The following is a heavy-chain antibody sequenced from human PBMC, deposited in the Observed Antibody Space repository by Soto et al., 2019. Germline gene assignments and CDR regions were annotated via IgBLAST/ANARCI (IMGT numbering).Heavy chain of an antibody. CDR1: GYTFTSYG. D-gene: IGHD6-19*01. J-gene: IGHJ4*02. Sequence: GASVKVSCKASGYTFTSYGISWVRQAPGQGLEWMGWISAYSGNTNYAQKLQGRVTMTTDTSTSTAYMELRSLRSDDTAVYYCAREGMWYSSGWYLDYWGQGTLVTVSS. CDR2: ISAYSGNT. CDR3: AREGMWYSSGWYLDY. V-gene: IGHV1-18*01.